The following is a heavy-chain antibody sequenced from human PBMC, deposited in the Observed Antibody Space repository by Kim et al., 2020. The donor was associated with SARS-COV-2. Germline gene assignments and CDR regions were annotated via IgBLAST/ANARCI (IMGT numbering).Heavy chain of an antibody. J-gene: IGHJ4*02. CDR2: IYYSGST. V-gene: IGHV4-59*13. CDR3: ASLTGSHTSHFDY. CDR1: GGSISSYY. Sequence: SETLSLTCTVSGGSISSYYWSWIRQPPGKGLEWIGYIYYSGSTNYNPSLKSRVTISVDTSKNQFSLKLSSVTAADTAVYYCASLTGSHTSHFDYWGQGTLVTVSS. D-gene: IGHD7-27*01.